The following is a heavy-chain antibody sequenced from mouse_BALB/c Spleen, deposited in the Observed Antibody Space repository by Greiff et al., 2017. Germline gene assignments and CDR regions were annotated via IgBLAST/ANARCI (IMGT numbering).Heavy chain of an antibody. CDR3: ARRSNYYGSSYWYFDV. CDR2: ISSGSSTI. Sequence: EVKLMESGGGLVQPGGSRKLSCAASGFTFSSFGMHWVRQAPEKGLEWVAYISSGSSTIYYADTVKGRFTISRDNPKNTLFLQMTSLRSEDTAMYYCARRSNYYGSSYWYFDVWGAGTTVTVSS. CDR1: GFTFSSFG. J-gene: IGHJ1*01. D-gene: IGHD1-1*01. V-gene: IGHV5-17*02.